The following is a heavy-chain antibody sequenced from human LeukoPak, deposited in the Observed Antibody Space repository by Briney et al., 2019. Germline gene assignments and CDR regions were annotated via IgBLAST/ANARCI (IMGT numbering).Heavy chain of an antibody. D-gene: IGHD3-3*01. CDR2: IRYVGSNK. CDR1: GFTFSSYG. V-gene: IGHV3-30*02. J-gene: IGHJ4*02. CDR3: EIWSGYYKDFDY. Sequence: GGSLRLSCAASGFTFSSYGMHWVGQAPGKRLEWVAFIRYVGSNKYYADSVKGRFTISRDNSKNTLYLQMNSLRAEDTAVYYCEIWSGYYKDFDYWGQGTLVTVSS.